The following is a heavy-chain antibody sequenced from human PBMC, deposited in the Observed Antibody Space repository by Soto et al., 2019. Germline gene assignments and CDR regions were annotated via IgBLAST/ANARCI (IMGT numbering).Heavy chain of an antibody. CDR1: GFSFSSYW. Sequence: GGSLRLSCAASGFSFSSYWMHWVRQAPGKGLEWVGRIKSKTDGGTTDYAAPVKGRFTISRDDSKNTLYLQMNSLKTGDTAVYYCTTVPTTVSYYYYYYMDVWGKGTTVTVSS. CDR2: IKSKTDGGTT. CDR3: TTVPTTVSYYYYYYMDV. J-gene: IGHJ6*03. V-gene: IGHV3-15*01. D-gene: IGHD4-4*01.